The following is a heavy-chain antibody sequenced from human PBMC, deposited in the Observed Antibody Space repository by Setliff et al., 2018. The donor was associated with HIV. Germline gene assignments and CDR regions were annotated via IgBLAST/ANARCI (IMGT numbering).Heavy chain of an antibody. CDR1: GFTFSRYA. CDR3: AKDTRAIFGVVSSHGAFHI. D-gene: IGHD3-3*01. V-gene: IGHV3-23*01. Sequence: GGSLRLSCAASGFTFSRYAMNWVRQAPGKGLEWVSSISGSGGGTYYADSVKGRFSISRDNSENTVHLQMNSLRVDDTAVYYCAKDTRAIFGVVSSHGAFHIWGQGTMVTVSS. J-gene: IGHJ3*02. CDR2: ISGSGGGT.